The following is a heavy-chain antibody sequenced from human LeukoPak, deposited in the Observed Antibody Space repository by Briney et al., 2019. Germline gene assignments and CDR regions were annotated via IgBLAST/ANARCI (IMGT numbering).Heavy chain of an antibody. D-gene: IGHD3-10*01. V-gene: IGHV1-46*01. J-gene: IGHJ4*02. CDR3: ASLGDYYGSGSYYSDY. CDR1: GYTFSSHG. Sequence: GASVKVSCKASGYTFSSHGVSWVRQAPGQGLEWMGIINPSGGSTSYAQKFQGRVTMTRDTSTSTVYMELSSLRSEDTAVYYCASLGDYYGSGSYYSDYWGQGTLVTVSS. CDR2: INPSGGST.